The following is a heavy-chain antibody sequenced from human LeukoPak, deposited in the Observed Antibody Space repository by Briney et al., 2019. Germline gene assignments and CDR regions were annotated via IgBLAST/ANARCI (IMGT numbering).Heavy chain of an antibody. V-gene: IGHV1-18*01. Sequence: GASVKVSCKASGYTFTSNGISWVRQAPGKGLEWMGWISANSGNTNYAQKMQGRVTMTTETSSSTAYMELRNLRSDDTAVYYCARDKNYRFDYWGQGTLVNVSS. CDR3: ARDKNYRFDY. J-gene: IGHJ4*02. D-gene: IGHD5-24*01. CDR2: ISANSGNT. CDR1: GYTFTSNG.